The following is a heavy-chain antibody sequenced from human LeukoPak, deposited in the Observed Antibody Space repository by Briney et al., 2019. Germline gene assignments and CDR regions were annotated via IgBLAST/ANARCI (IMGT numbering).Heavy chain of an antibody. CDR1: GFTFSSYG. D-gene: IGHD4-17*01. Sequence: GGSLRLSCAASGFTFSSYGMHWVRQAPGKGLEWVTFIRYDGSNKHYADSVKGRFTISRDNSKNTLYLQMNSLRAEDTAVYYCAKGGDYGDYVGGFDYWGQGTVVTLSS. CDR3: AKGGDYGDYVGGFDY. CDR2: IRYDGSNK. V-gene: IGHV3-30*02. J-gene: IGHJ4*02.